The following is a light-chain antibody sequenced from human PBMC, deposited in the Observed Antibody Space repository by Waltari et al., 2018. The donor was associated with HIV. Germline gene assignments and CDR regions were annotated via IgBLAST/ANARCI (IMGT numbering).Light chain of an antibody. Sequence: QSALTQPRSVSGSPGQSFTISCTATRSHVGRDTFVSWYQQHPGKAPKLMIYDVSKRPSGVPDRFSGSKSGNTASLTISGLQAEDEADYYCCAYAGSYTLVFGGGTKLTVL. J-gene: IGLJ3*02. CDR2: DVS. CDR1: RSHVGRDTF. CDR3: CAYAGSYTLV. V-gene: IGLV2-11*01.